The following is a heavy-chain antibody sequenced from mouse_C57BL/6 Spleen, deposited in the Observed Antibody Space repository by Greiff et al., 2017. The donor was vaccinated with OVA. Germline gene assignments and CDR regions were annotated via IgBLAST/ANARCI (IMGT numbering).Heavy chain of an antibody. CDR1: GYTFTSYW. CDR2: IYPGNSDT. CDR3: TYYGSSFYWYFDV. D-gene: IGHD1-1*01. J-gene: IGHJ1*03. Sequence: EVQLQQSGTVLARPGASVKMSCKTSGYTFTSYWMHWVKQRPGQGLEWIGAIYPGNSDTSYNQKFKGKAKLTAVTSASTAYMELSSLTNEDSAVYYCTYYGSSFYWYFDVWGTGTTVTVSS. V-gene: IGHV1-5*01.